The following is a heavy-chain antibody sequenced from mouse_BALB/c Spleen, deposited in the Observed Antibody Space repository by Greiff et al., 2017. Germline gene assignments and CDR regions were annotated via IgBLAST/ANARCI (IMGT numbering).Heavy chain of an antibody. CDR1: GSTFSSYA. CDR2: ISSGGST. V-gene: IGHV5-6-5*01. D-gene: IGHD1-1*01. CDR3: AREGDYYGSTLDY. J-gene: IGHJ2*01. Sequence: EVMLVESGGGLVKPGGSLKLSCAASGSTFSSYAMSWVRQTPEKRLEWVASISSGGSTYYPDSVKGRFTISRDNARNILYLQMSSLRSEDTAMYYCAREGDYYGSTLDYWGQGTTLTVSS.